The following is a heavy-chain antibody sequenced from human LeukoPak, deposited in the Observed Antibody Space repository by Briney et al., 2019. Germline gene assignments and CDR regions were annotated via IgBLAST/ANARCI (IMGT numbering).Heavy chain of an antibody. D-gene: IGHD3-22*01. CDR1: GFTFSNFW. Sequence: TGGSLRLSCAASGFTFSNFWMHWVRQAPGKGLEWVAVISYDGSNKYYADSVKGRFTISRDNSKNTLYLQMNSLRAEDTAVYYCARWDDSSGTLDYWGQGTLVTVSS. V-gene: IGHV3-30-3*01. CDR2: ISYDGSNK. J-gene: IGHJ4*02. CDR3: ARWDDSSGTLDY.